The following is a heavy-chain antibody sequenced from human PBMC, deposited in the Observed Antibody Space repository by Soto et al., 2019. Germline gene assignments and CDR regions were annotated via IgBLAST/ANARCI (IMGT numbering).Heavy chain of an antibody. CDR3: ARDIMVLGPYYYYGMDV. CDR2: IYTSGST. V-gene: IGHV4-4*07. D-gene: IGHD3-10*01. Sequence: LSLPCTVSGGSISSYYWSWIRQPAGKGLEWIGRIYTSGSTNYNPSLKSRVTMSVDTSKNQFSLKLSSVTAADTAVYYCARDIMVLGPYYYYGMDVWGQGTTVTVSS. J-gene: IGHJ6*02. CDR1: GGSISSYY.